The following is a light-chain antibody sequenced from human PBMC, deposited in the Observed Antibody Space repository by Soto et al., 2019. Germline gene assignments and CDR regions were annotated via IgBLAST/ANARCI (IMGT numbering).Light chain of an antibody. J-gene: IGKJ2*01. CDR1: QSVDSSY. CDR2: ATS. Sequence: PGTLSLSPGERATLSCRASQSVDSSYLSWYQHKPGQAPRLLIYATSSRATGIPDRFSGSGSGTDFTLTISRLEPEDFAVYYCQRYGASSFTFGQGTNLEIK. CDR3: QRYGASSFT. V-gene: IGKV3-20*01.